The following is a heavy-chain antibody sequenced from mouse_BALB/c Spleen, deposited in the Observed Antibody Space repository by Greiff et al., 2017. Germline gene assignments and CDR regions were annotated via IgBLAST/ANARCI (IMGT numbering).Heavy chain of an antibody. CDR2: IDPANGNT. CDR1: GFNIKDTY. V-gene: IGHV14-3*02. Sequence: VQLQQSGAELVKPGASVKLSCTASGFNIKDTYMHWVKQRPEQGLEWIGRIDPANGNTKYDPKFQGKATITADTTSNTAYLQLSSLTSEDTAGYYSAGYGSHWYFDVWGAGTTVTVSS. CDR3: AGYGSHWYFDV. J-gene: IGHJ1*01. D-gene: IGHD1-1*01.